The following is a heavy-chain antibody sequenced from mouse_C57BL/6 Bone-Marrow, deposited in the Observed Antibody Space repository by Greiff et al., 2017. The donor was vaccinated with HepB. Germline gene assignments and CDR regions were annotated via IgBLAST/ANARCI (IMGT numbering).Heavy chain of an antibody. D-gene: IGHD1-1*01. J-gene: IGHJ4*01. CDR1: GFTFSSYA. CDR2: ISDGGSYT. CDR3: ARDLTTVVATDAMDY. V-gene: IGHV5-4*01. Sequence: EVKLVESGGGLVKPGGSLKLSCAASGFTFSSYAMSWVRQTPEKRLEWVATISDGGSYTYYPDNVKGRFTISRDNAKNNLYLQMSHLKSEDTAMYYCARDLTTVVATDAMDYWGQGTSVTVSS.